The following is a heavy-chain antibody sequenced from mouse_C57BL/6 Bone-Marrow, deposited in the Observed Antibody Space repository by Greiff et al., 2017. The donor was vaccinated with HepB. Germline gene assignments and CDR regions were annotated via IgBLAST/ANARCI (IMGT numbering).Heavy chain of an antibody. CDR2: ISSGSSTI. Sequence: EVKLEESGGGLVKPGGSLKLSCAASGFTFSDYGMHWVRQAPEKGLEWVAYISSGSSTIYYADTVKGRFTISRDNAKNTLFLQMTSLRSEDTAMYYCARLRRAWFAYWGQESLVTVSA. CDR1: GFTFSDYG. CDR3: ARLRRAWFAY. J-gene: IGHJ3*01. D-gene: IGHD2-4*01. V-gene: IGHV5-17*01.